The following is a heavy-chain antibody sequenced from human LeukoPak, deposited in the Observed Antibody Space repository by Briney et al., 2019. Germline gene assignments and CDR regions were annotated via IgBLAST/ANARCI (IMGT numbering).Heavy chain of an antibody. CDR2: ISGDGGST. J-gene: IGHJ4*02. CDR1: GFTFDDYA. Sequence: PGGSLRLSCAASGFTFDDYAMHWVRQAPGKGLEWVSLISGDGGSTYYADSVKGRFTISRDNSKNSLYLQMNSLRTEDTALYYCAKDISYDFWSGYTDYWGQGTLVTVSS. CDR3: AKDISYDFWSGYTDY. D-gene: IGHD3-3*01. V-gene: IGHV3-43*02.